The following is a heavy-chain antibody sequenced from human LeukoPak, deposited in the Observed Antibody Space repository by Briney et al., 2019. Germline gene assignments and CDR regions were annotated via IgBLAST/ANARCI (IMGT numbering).Heavy chain of an antibody. CDR3: ARGRYLLGYCSSTSCYGGDC. CDR1: GYTFTSYD. D-gene: IGHD2-2*01. V-gene: IGHV1-8*01. CDR2: MNPNSGNT. Sequence: ASVKVSCKASGYTFTSYDINWVRQATGQGPEWMGWMNPNSGNTGYAQKFQGRVTMTRNTSISTAYMELSSLRSEDTAVYYCARGRYLLGYCSSTSCYGGDCWGQGTLVTVSS. J-gene: IGHJ4*02.